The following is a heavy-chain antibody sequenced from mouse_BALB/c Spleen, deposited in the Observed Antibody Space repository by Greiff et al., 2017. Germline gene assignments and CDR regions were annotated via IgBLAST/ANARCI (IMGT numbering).Heavy chain of an antibody. CDR1: GFTFSSYA. V-gene: IGHV5-9-4*01. D-gene: IGHD2-14*01. CDR2: ISSGGSYT. Sequence: EVQVVESGGDLVKPGGSLKLSCAASGFTFSSYAMSWVRQSPEKRLEWVAEISSGGSYTYYPDTVTGRFTISRDNAKNTLYLEMSSLRSEDTAMYYCARAYYRYFDYWGQGTTLTVSS. CDR3: ARAYYRYFDY. J-gene: IGHJ2*01.